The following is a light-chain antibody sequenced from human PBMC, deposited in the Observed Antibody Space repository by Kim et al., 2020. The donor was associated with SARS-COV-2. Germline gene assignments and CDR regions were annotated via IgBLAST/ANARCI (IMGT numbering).Light chain of an antibody. CDR1: QSISDW. Sequence: DIQLTQSPSTLSASVGDRVTVTCRASQSISDWLAWYQQKPGKAPKILIYKASNLESGVPSRFSGGGSGTEFTLTISSLQPDDFATYSCQQYNNYPYTFGQGTKLEI. CDR3: QQYNNYPYT. V-gene: IGKV1-5*03. CDR2: KAS. J-gene: IGKJ2*01.